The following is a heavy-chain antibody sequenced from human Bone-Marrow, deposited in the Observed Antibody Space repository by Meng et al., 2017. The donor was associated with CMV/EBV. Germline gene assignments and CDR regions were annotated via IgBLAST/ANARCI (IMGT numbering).Heavy chain of an antibody. D-gene: IGHD2-15*01. CDR2: IYYSGST. Sequence: SETLSLTCTVSGGSISSSSYYWGWIRQPPGKGLEWIGSIYYSGSTYYNPSLKSRVTISVDTSKNQFSLKLSSVTAADTAVYYCAGGYCSGGSCYILDYWGQGTLVTVPS. CDR3: AGGYCSGGSCYILDY. V-gene: IGHV4-39*07. CDR1: GGSISSSSYY. J-gene: IGHJ4*02.